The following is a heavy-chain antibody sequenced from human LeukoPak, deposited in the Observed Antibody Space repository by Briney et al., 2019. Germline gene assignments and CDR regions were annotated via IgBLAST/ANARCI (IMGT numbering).Heavy chain of an antibody. J-gene: IGHJ6*02. V-gene: IGHV1-18*01. CDR1: GYTFTSYG. Sequence: ASVKVSCKASGYTFTSYGISWVRQAPGQGLEWMGWISAYNGNTNYAQKLQGRVTMTTDTSTSTAYMELGSLGSDDTAVYYCARDGPAPYCSSTSCYGKGSGYYYYGMDVWGQGTTVTVSS. CDR3: ARDGPAPYCSSTSCYGKGSGYYYYGMDV. D-gene: IGHD2-2*01. CDR2: ISAYNGNT.